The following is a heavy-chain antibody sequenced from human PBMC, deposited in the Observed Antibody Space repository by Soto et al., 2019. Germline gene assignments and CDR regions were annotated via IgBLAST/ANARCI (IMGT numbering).Heavy chain of an antibody. CDR1: GFAFSGSA. J-gene: IGHJ4*02. V-gene: IGHV3-73*01. CDR2: IRSKTNSYAT. CDR3: TRQTDAVQWLVVPTDYNFDY. D-gene: IGHD6-19*01. Sequence: PGGSLRLSCAASGFAFSGSAMYWVRQASGKGLEWVGHIRSKTNSYATAYAESVKGRFTISRDDSMNTAYLQMNSLKTEDTAVYFCTRQTDAVQWLVVPTDYNFDYWGQGTLVTVSS.